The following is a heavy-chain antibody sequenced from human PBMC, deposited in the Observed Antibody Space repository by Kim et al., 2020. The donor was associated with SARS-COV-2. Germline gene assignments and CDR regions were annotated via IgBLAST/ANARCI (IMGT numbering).Heavy chain of an antibody. D-gene: IGHD3-22*01. J-gene: IGHJ4*02. Sequence: DSGKGRFTISRDNAKNSLYLQMNSLRDEDTAVYYCARANPMIVVVTDFDYWGQGTLVTVSS. CDR3: ARANPMIVVVTDFDY. V-gene: IGHV3-48*02.